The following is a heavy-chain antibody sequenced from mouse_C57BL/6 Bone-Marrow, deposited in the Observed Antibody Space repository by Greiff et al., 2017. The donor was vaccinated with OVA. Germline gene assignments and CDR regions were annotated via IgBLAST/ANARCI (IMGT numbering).Heavy chain of an antibody. J-gene: IGHJ1*03. Sequence: QVQLQQPGAELVKPGASVKLSCKASGYTFTSYWMHWVKQRPGQGLEWIGDIYPGSGSTNYNEKFKSKATLTVDTSSSTAYMQLSSLTSEDSAVYYCARKNYGSRHWYFDVWGTGTTVTVSS. CDR2: IYPGSGST. D-gene: IGHD1-1*01. V-gene: IGHV1-55*01. CDR3: ARKNYGSRHWYFDV. CDR1: GYTFTSYW.